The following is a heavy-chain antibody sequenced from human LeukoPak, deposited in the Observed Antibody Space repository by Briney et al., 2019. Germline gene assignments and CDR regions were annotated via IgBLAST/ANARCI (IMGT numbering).Heavy chain of an antibody. CDR3: ARAYSSSWYWNWFDP. D-gene: IGHD6-13*01. CDR2: INHSGST. J-gene: IGHJ5*02. CDR1: GGSFSGYY. V-gene: IGHV4-34*01. Sequence: SETLSLTCAVYGGSFSGYYWSWIRQPSGKGLEWIGEINHSGSTNYNPSLKSRVTISVDTSKNQFSLKVSSVSAADTAVYYCARAYSSSWYWNWFDPWGQGTLVTVSS.